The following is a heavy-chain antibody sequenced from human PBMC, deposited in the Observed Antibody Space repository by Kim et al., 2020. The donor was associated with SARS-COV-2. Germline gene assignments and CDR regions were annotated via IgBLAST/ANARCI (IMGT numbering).Heavy chain of an antibody. CDR2: IYHSGST. Sequence: SETLSLTCAVSGGSISSSNWWSWVRQPPGKGLEWIGEIYHSGSTNYNPSLKSRVTISVDKSKNQFSLKLSSVTAADTAVYYCARDRGYYDSSGYLSGFDPWGQGALVTVSS. V-gene: IGHV4-4*02. CDR3: ARDRGYYDSSGYLSGFDP. D-gene: IGHD3-22*01. CDR1: GGSISSSNW. J-gene: IGHJ5*02.